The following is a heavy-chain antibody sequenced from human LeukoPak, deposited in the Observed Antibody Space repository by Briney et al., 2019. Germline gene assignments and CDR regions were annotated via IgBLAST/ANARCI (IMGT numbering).Heavy chain of an antibody. V-gene: IGHV1-2*02. J-gene: IGHJ5*02. Sequence: ASVKVSCKASGYTLTCYYMHWVRQAPGQGLEWMGWINPNSGGTNYAQKFQGRVTMTRDTSISTAYMELSRLRSDDTAVYYCARGGYYDSSGSKGDNWFDPWGQGTLVTVSS. D-gene: IGHD3-22*01. CDR3: ARGGYYDSSGSKGDNWFDP. CDR2: INPNSGGT. CDR1: GYTLTCYY.